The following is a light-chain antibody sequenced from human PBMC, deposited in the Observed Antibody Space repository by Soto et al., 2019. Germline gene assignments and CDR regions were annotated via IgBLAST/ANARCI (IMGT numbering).Light chain of an antibody. CDR3: QQTYISPWT. J-gene: IGKJ1*01. V-gene: IGKV1-39*01. CDR1: QSITTS. CDR2: ATS. Sequence: DILMTQSPSSLSASVGDRITIPCRASQSITTSLNWYLQKPGKAPKLLIYATSNLHSGVPSRFSGSGSGTNFTLTVSGLRPEDFATYFCQQTYISPWTFGQGTNVEI.